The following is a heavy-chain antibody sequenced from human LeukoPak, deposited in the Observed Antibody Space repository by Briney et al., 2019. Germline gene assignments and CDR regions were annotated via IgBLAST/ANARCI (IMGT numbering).Heavy chain of an antibody. J-gene: IGHJ4*02. CDR3: ASSYGSGSYDY. D-gene: IGHD3-10*01. Sequence: ASVKVSCKASGYTFTGYYMHWVRQAPGQGLEWMGWINPNSGGPTYAQKFQGRVTMTREQSLSQAYREVMEVECDETAVYYCASSYGSGSYDYWGQGTLVTVSS. CDR2: INPNSGGP. V-gene: IGHV1-2*02. CDR1: GYTFTGYY.